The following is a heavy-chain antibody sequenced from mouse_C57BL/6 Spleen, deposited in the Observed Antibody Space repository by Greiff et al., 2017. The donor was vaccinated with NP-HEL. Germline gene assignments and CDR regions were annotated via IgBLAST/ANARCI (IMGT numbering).Heavy chain of an antibody. V-gene: IGHV1-80*01. CDR2: IYPGDGDT. J-gene: IGHJ3*01. CDR1: GYAFSSYW. Sequence: QVQLKESGAELVKPGASVKISCKASGYAFSSYWMNWVKQRPGKGLEWIGQIYPGDGDTNYNGKFKGKATLTADKSSSTAYMQLSSLTSEDSAVYFCARSGDGYYVLAYWGQGTLVTVSA. CDR3: ARSGDGYYVLAY. D-gene: IGHD2-3*01.